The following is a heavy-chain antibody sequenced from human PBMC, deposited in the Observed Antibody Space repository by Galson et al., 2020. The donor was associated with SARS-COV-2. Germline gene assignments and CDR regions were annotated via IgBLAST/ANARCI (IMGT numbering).Heavy chain of an antibody. CDR3: ARAPMIVVVLSAFDI. V-gene: IGHV4-31*03. J-gene: IGHJ3*02. CDR2: IYYSGST. CDR1: GGSISSGGYY. D-gene: IGHD3-22*01. Sequence: SETMSLTCTVSGGSISSGGYYWSWIRQHTGKGLEWIGYIYYSGSTYYNPSLKSRVTIPVDTSKNQFSLKLSSVTAADTAVYYCARAPMIVVVLSAFDIWGQGTMVTVSS.